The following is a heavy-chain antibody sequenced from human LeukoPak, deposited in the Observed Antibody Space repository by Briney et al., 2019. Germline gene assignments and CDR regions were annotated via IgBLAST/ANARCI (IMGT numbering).Heavy chain of an antibody. J-gene: IGHJ4*02. CDR3: ASTQYSSGWRDYFDC. D-gene: IGHD6-19*01. Sequence: GGSLRLSCAASGFTFSSYAMHWVRQAPGKGLEWVAVISYDGSNKYYADSVKGRFTISRDNSKNTLYLQMNSLRAEDTAVYYCASTQYSSGWRDYFDCWGQGTLVTVSS. V-gene: IGHV3-30-3*01. CDR1: GFTFSSYA. CDR2: ISYDGSNK.